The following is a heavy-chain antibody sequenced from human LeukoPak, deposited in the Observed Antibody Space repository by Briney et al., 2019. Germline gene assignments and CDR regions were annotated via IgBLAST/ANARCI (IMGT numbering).Heavy chain of an antibody. D-gene: IGHD3-22*01. CDR3: TREKTYYYDSKHAFDI. Sequence: ASVKVPCKASGYTLTSYDINWVRQATGQGREWMGWMNPNSGNTGYAQKLQGRVTMTRNTSISTAYMELSSLRSEDTAVQYCTREKTYYYDSKHAFDIWGQGTMVTVSS. V-gene: IGHV1-8*01. CDR2: MNPNSGNT. J-gene: IGHJ3*02. CDR1: GYTLTSYD.